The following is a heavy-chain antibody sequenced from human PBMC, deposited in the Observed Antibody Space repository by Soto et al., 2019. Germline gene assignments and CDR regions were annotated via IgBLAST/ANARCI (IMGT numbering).Heavy chain of an antibody. CDR1: GFSFSDYS. Sequence: EVQLVVSGGGLVKPGGSLRLSCAASGFSFSDYSMNWVRQAPGKGLEWVSSIRGSSSYIYYTDSLKGRFTVSRDNANKSLYVQRNSLRAEDTAGYYCARDKDYFSGIGCRDYYQDMDVWGKGTKVTVSS. V-gene: IGHV3-21*01. J-gene: IGHJ6*03. D-gene: IGHD2-15*01. CDR2: IRGSSSYI. CDR3: ARDKDYFSGIGCRDYYQDMDV.